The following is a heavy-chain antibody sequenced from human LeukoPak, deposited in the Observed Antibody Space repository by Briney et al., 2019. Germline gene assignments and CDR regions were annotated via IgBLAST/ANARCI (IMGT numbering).Heavy chain of an antibody. CDR3: ARYYDSSGYDFDY. J-gene: IGHJ4*02. D-gene: IGHD3-22*01. V-gene: IGHV1-8*01. Sequence: WASVKVSCKASGYTFTSYDINWVRQATGQGLEWMGWMNPNSGNTGYAQKFQGRVTMTRNTSISTAYMELRSLRSEDTAVYYCARYYDSSGYDFDYWGQGTLVTVSS. CDR2: MNPNSGNT. CDR1: GYTFTSYD.